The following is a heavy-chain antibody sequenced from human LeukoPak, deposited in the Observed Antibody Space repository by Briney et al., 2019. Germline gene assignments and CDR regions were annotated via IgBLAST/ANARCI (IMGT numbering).Heavy chain of an antibody. CDR3: ARDLYGSGRYQRDY. J-gene: IGHJ4*02. D-gene: IGHD3-10*01. V-gene: IGHV3-30*03. CDR1: GFSFNTFV. CDR2: VSDDGREI. Sequence: GGSLRLSCEASGFSFNTFVMHWVRQAPGKGLEWVAVVSDDGREIYYADSVKGRFTISRDNAKNSLYLQMNSLRAEDTAVYYCARDLYGSGRYQRDYWGQGTLVTVSS.